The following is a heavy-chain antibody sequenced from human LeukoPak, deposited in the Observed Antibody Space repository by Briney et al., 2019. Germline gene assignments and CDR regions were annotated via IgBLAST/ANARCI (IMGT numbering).Heavy chain of an antibody. CDR2: INRDGSTT. J-gene: IGHJ6*02. Sequence: PGGSLRLSCAASESTFSKFWMHWVRQAPGKGLVWVSGINRDGSTTTYADSVKGRFTVSRDNAKNTLYLQVNNLRAEDTAVYYCARGNYYGMDVWGQGTTVTVSS. CDR1: ESTFSKFW. V-gene: IGHV3-74*03. CDR3: ARGNYYGMDV. D-gene: IGHD2/OR15-2a*01.